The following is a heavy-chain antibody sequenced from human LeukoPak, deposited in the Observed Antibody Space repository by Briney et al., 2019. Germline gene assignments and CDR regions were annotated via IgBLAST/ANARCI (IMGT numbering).Heavy chain of an antibody. CDR1: GFTFSSYA. CDR2: ISSSGSTI. CDR3: ARDRSVRGVGADY. V-gene: IGHV3-48*03. D-gene: IGHD3-10*01. Sequence: QPGGSLRLSCAASGFTFSSYAMHWVRQAPGKGLEWVSYISSSGSTIYYADSVKGRFTISRDNAKNSLYLQMNSLRAEDTAVYYCARDRSVRGVGADYWGQGTLVTVSS. J-gene: IGHJ4*02.